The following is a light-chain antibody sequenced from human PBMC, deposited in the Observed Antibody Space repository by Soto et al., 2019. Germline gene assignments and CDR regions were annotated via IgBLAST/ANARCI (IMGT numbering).Light chain of an antibody. CDR2: GAS. J-gene: IGKJ1*01. CDR1: QSVSSN. Sequence: DIVMTQSPATLSFSPGERSTLSCRASQSVSSNLAWYQQEPGQAPRLLIYGASSRATGIPDRFSGSGSGTDFTLTISRLEPEDFAVYYCQQYGSSPKTFGQGTKVDIK. V-gene: IGKV3-20*01. CDR3: QQYGSSPKT.